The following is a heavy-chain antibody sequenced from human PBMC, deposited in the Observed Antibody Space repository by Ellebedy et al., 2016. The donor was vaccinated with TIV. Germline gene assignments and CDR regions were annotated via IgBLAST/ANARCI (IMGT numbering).Heavy chain of an antibody. CDR3: ARDGFDY. J-gene: IGHJ4*02. V-gene: IGHV1-18*01. Sequence: QKLQGRVTMTTDTSTSTAYMELRSLRSDDTAVYYCARDGFDYWGQGALVTVSS.